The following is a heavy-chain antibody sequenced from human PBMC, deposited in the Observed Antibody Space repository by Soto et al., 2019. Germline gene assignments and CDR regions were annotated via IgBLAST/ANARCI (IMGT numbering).Heavy chain of an antibody. CDR3: AKDRRKVVVAAPFDY. D-gene: IGHD2-15*01. CDR1: GFTFSSYG. J-gene: IGHJ4*02. Sequence: PGGSLRLSCAASGFTFSSYGMHWVRQAPGKGLEWVAVISYDGSNKYYADSVKGRFTISRDNSKNTLYLQMNSLRAEDTAVYYCAKDRRKVVVAAPFDYWGLGTLVTVSS. V-gene: IGHV3-30*18. CDR2: ISYDGSNK.